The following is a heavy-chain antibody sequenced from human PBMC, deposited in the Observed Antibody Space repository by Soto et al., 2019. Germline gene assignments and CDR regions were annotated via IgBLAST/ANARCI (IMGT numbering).Heavy chain of an antibody. CDR3: ARDPYYYGSGSYYTSILFDY. CDR1: GYTFTSYG. J-gene: IGHJ4*02. D-gene: IGHD3-10*01. V-gene: IGHV1-18*01. Sequence: QVQLVQSGAEVKKPGASVKVSCKASGYTFTSYGISWVRQAPGQGLEWMGWISAYNGNTNYAQKIQGRVTMTTDSSTSTAYLELRSLISDDTAGYYCARDPYYYGSGSYYTSILFDYWGQGTLVTFAS. CDR2: ISAYNGNT.